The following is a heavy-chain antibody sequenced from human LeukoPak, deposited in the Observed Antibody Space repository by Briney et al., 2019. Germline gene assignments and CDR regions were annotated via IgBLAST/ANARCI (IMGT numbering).Heavy chain of an antibody. V-gene: IGHV1-8*01. CDR3: ARGPGLYGSGSYYPY. D-gene: IGHD3-10*01. Sequence: ASVKVSCKASGYTFTSYDITWVRQAPGQGLEWMGWMNPNSGNTGYAQKFQGRVSMTRNTSISTAYMELSSLTSEDTAVYYCARGPGLYGSGSYYPYWGQGTLVTVSS. J-gene: IGHJ4*02. CDR1: GYTFTSYD. CDR2: MNPNSGNT.